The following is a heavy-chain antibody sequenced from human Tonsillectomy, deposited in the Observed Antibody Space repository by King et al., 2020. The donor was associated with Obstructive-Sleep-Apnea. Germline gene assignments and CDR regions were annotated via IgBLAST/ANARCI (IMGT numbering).Heavy chain of an antibody. J-gene: IGHJ3*02. CDR1: GFTVITNY. V-gene: IGHV3-66*01. CDR2: IYSGGST. CDR3: ARGMTTVTASAFDI. Sequence: VQLVESGGGLVRPGGSLRLSCAASGFTVITNYMTWVRQAPGKGLEWVSVIYSGGSTYYADSVKGRFTISRDNSKNTLYLQMNSLRAEDTAVYYCARGMTTVTASAFDIWGQGTMVTVSS. D-gene: IGHD4-17*01.